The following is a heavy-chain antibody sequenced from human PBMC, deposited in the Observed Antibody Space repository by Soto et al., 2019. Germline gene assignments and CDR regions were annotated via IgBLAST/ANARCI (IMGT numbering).Heavy chain of an antibody. V-gene: IGHV3-74*01. CDR2: IKSDGSTT. CDR1: GFTFSSYW. J-gene: IGHJ4*02. CDR3: ARGAAAGLYYVDY. Sequence: VRSLRLSCEVSGFTFSSYWMHWVREAPGKGMVWVSRIKSDGSTTSYADSVKGRFTISRDNAMNTLYLQMNSLRAEDTAVYYCARGAAAGLYYVDYWGQGTLVTVSS. D-gene: IGHD6-13*01.